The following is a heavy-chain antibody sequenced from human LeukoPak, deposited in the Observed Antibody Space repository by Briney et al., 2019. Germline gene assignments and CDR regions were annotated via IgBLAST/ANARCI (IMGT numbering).Heavy chain of an antibody. CDR2: INHSGST. CDR1: GGSFSGYY. V-gene: IGHV4-34*01. J-gene: IGHJ3*02. Sequence: PSETLSLTCAVYGGSFSGYYWSWVRQPPGKGREWIGEINHSGSTNYNPSRKSRFPISVDTSKNQFSLKLSSVTAADTAVYYCARAYYDFWSGYYDAFDIWGQGTMVTVSS. D-gene: IGHD3-3*01. CDR3: ARAYYDFWSGYYDAFDI.